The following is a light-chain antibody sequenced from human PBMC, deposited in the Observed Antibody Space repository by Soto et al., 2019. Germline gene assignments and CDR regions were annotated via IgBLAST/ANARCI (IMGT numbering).Light chain of an antibody. CDR2: EVS. CDR1: SSDVGGSDY. CDR3: SSYTSSSTKV. V-gene: IGLV2-14*01. Sequence: QSALNQPASVSGSPGQSITISCTGTSSDVGGSDYVSWYQHHPHRAPKLLIYEVSYRPSGVSDRFSGSKSGNTASLTISGLQAEDEADYYCSSYTSSSTKVFGTGTKLTVL. J-gene: IGLJ1*01.